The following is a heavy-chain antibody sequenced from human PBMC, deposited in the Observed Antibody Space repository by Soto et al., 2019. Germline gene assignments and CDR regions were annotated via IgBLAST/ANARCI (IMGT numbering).Heavy chain of an antibody. Sequence: SETLSLTCTVSGGSISSGDYYWSWIRQPPGKGLEWIGYIYYSGSTYYNPSLKSRVTISVDTSKNQFSLKLRSLRSDDTAVYYCARDWAAAGPFDYWGQGTLVTVSS. CDR2: IYYSGST. D-gene: IGHD6-13*01. V-gene: IGHV4-30-4*02. CDR3: ARDWAAAGPFDY. CDR1: GGSISSGDYY. J-gene: IGHJ4*02.